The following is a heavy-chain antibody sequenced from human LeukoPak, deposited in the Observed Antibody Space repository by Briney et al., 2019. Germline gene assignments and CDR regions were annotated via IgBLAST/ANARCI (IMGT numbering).Heavy chain of an antibody. CDR3: ARPYHYDSGSRGTAFDI. CDR1: GGSISGSSYY. J-gene: IGHJ3*02. CDR2: IYYSGNT. D-gene: IGHD3-10*01. Sequence: PSETLSLTCTISGGSISGSSYYWGWIRQPPGKGLEWIGSIYYSGNTYYNPSLKSRLTISVDTSKNQFSLKLSSVTAADTAVYYCARPYHYDSGSRGTAFDIWGQGTMVTVSS. V-gene: IGHV4-39*01.